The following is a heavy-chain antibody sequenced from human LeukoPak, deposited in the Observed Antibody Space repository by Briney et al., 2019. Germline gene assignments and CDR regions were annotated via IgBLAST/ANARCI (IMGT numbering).Heavy chain of an antibody. Sequence: NTGGSLRLSCAASGFTFSNAWMSWVRQAPGKGLEWVGRIKSKTDGGTTDYAAPVKGRFTISRDDSKNTLYLQMNSLKTEDTAVYYCTTDPGGIQLWLSWSAFDIWGQGTMVTVSS. V-gene: IGHV3-15*01. CDR1: GFTFSNAW. D-gene: IGHD5-18*01. CDR3: TTDPGGIQLWLSWSAFDI. CDR2: IKSKTDGGTT. J-gene: IGHJ3*02.